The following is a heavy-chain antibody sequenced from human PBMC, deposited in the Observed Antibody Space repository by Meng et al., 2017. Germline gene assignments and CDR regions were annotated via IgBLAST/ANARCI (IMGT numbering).Heavy chain of an antibody. CDR3: ARDEDISAAGKLFGDY. Sequence: VQAVQSGAEVKKAGVSVKVSCKPSGDNFPDYDIHWVRRAPGQGLEWMGRINPKSGDTHYAQKFQARVTMTGDTSISTAYMELSGLRSDDTAMYYCARDEDISAAGKLFGDYWGQGTLVTVSS. J-gene: IGHJ4*02. D-gene: IGHD6-25*01. CDR1: GDNFPDYD. CDR2: INPKSGDT. V-gene: IGHV1-2*06.